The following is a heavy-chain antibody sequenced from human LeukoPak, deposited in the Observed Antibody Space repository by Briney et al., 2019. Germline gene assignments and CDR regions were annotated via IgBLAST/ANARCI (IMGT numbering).Heavy chain of an antibody. CDR1: GYSFTNCW. CDR3: ARSAPLTDCSGGSCYFDY. D-gene: IGHD2-15*01. J-gene: IGHJ4*02. CDR2: IYPGDSDT. V-gene: IGHV5-51*01. Sequence: GESLKISCKASGYSFTNCWIGWVRQMPGKGLEWMGIIYPGDSDTRYSPSFQGQVTISADKSITTAYLQWGSLKASDTAMYYCARSAPLTDCSGGSCYFDYWGQGTLVTVSS.